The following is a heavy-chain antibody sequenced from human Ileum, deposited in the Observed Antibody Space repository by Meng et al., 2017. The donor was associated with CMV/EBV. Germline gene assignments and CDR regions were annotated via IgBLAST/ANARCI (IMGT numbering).Heavy chain of an antibody. V-gene: IGHV4-34*01. CDR2: INHSGST. Sequence: VYGGSFSGYYWSWIRQPPGKGLEWIGEINHSGSTNYNPSLKSRVTISVDTSKNQFSLKLSSVTAADTAVYYCARATSGWYTNWFDPWGQGTLVTVSS. CDR1: GGSFSGYY. D-gene: IGHD6-19*01. J-gene: IGHJ5*02. CDR3: ARATSGWYTNWFDP.